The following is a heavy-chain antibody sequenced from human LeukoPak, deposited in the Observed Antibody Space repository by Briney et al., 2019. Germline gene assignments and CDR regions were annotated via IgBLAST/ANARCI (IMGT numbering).Heavy chain of an antibody. CDR2: ISAYNGNT. D-gene: IGHD2-15*01. Sequence: ASVKVSCKASGYTFTSYGISWVRQAPGQGLEWMGWISAYNGNTNCAQKLQGRVTMTTDTSTSTAYMELRSLRSDDTAVYYCARDPPRIVVVVAATNYYGMDVWGQGTTVTVSS. J-gene: IGHJ6*02. V-gene: IGHV1-18*01. CDR3: ARDPPRIVVVVAATNYYGMDV. CDR1: GYTFTSYG.